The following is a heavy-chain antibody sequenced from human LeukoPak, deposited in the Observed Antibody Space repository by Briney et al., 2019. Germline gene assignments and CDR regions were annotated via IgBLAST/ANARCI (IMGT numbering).Heavy chain of an antibody. D-gene: IGHD3-22*01. CDR2: ISGNGEST. CDR1: GFTFISYA. Sequence: PGGSLRLSRAASGFTFISYAMNWVRQAPGKGLEWVSGISGNGESTCYADSVKGRFTISRDNSKNTLYLQMNSLRAEDTAVYYCARAGDSSGYYLFDYWGQGTLVTVSS. J-gene: IGHJ4*02. CDR3: ARAGDSSGYYLFDY. V-gene: IGHV3-23*01.